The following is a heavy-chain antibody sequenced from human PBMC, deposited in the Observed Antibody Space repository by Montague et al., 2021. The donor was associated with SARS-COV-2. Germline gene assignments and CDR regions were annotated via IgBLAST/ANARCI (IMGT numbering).Heavy chain of an antibody. CDR2: VYYRGNT. CDR3: ARHYDHSSRVDS. Sequence: SETLSLTCTVSGGSISSDYWTWIRQPPGKGLEWIGFVYYRGNTYYNPSLRGRVTISVDTSSNHFSLTLSSVTAADTATYYCARHYDHSSRVDSWGQGTLVTVPS. D-gene: IGHD3-16*01. J-gene: IGHJ4*02. V-gene: IGHV4-59*08. CDR1: GGSISSDY.